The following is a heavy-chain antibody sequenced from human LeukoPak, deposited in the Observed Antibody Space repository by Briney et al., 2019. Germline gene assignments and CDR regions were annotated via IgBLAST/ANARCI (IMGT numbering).Heavy chain of an antibody. J-gene: IGHJ4*02. CDR1: GFTFSDYY. CDR2: ISSSGSTI. CDR3: ATGYCGGDCYEFDY. V-gene: IGHV3-11*04. Sequence: PGGSLRLSCAASGFTFSDYYMSWIRQAPGKGLEWVSYISSSGSTIYYADSVKGRFTISRDNAKNSLYLQMNSLRAEDTAVCYCATGYCGGDCYEFDYWGQGTLVTVSS. D-gene: IGHD2-21*02.